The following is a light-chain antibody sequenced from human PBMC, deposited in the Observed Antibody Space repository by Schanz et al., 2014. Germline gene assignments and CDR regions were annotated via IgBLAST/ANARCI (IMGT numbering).Light chain of an antibody. CDR3: QQYDNSLPWT. Sequence: EIVLTQSPGTLSLSLGEGATLSCRASQSVFNNYLAWFQQKPGQAPRLLIFGASSRATGIPDRFSASGSGTDFTLTITRLEPEDFAMYYCQQYDNSLPWTFGRGTKVEIK. CDR2: GAS. J-gene: IGKJ1*01. CDR1: QSVFNNY. V-gene: IGKV3-20*01.